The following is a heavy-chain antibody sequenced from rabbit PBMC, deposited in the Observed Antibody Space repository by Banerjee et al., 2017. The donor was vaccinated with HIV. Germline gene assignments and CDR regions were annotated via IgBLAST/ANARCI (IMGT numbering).Heavy chain of an antibody. CDR2: IYAGNSGAT. Sequence: QEQLEESGGGLVQPEGSLTLTCQASGFDLSSNAMCWVRQAPGKGLEWIACIYAGNSGATYYASWAKGRFTISKTSSTTVTLQMTSLTAADTATYFCARNVAGSAIDLNLWGPGTLVTVS. CDR3: ARNVAGSAIDLNL. J-gene: IGHJ4*01. D-gene: IGHD4-2*01. CDR1: GFDLSSNA. V-gene: IGHV1S45*01.